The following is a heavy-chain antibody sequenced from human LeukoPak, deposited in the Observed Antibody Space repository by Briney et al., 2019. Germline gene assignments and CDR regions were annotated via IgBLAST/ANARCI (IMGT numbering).Heavy chain of an antibody. D-gene: IGHD2-2*02. CDR2: ISGSGGST. Sequence: ETLSLTCTVSGGSISSLSYYWGWIRQPPGEGLEWVSAISGSGGSTYYADSVKGRFTISRDNSKNTLYLQMNSLRAEDTAVYYCAKDPETGCSSTSCYKDYWGQGTLVTVSS. V-gene: IGHV3-23*01. CDR3: AKDPETGCSSTSCYKDY. J-gene: IGHJ4*02. CDR1: GGSISSLSYY.